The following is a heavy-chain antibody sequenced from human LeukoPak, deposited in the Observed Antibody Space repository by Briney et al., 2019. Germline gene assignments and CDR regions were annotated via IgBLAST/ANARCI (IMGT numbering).Heavy chain of an antibody. D-gene: IGHD1-26*01. CDR3: ARGDTIDY. CDR2: INTNTGNP. J-gene: IGHJ4*02. V-gene: IGHV7-4-1*02. Sequence: ASVTVSCKASGYTFTSYGISWVRQAPGQGLEWMGWINTNTGNPTYAQGFTGRFVFSLDTSASTAYLQISSLKAEDTAVYYCARGDTIDYWGQGTLVTVSS. CDR1: GYTFTSYG.